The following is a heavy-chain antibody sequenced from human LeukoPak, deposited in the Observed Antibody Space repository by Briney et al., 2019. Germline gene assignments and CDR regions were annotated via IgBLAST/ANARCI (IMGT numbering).Heavy chain of an antibody. J-gene: IGHJ5*02. CDR2: INPNSGGT. CDR1: GYTFTGYY. Sequence: ASVKVSCKASGYTFTGYYMHWVRQAPGQGLEWMGWINPNSGGTNYAQKFQGRVTMTRDTSITTAYLELSRLRSDDTAVYYCARVGYCGATSCYGGFAPWGQGTLVTVSS. V-gene: IGHV1-2*02. CDR3: ARVGYCGATSCYGGFAP. D-gene: IGHD2-2*01.